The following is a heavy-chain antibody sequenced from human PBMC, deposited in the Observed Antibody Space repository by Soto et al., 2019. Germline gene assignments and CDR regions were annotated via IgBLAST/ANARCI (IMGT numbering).Heavy chain of an antibody. V-gene: IGHV1-8*01. Sequence: KGVGWVGWVNPNSGNTGYAQKFQGRVTMTRNTSISTAYMELSSLRSEDTAVYYCARVEGTSPDIVATIYYYYYYYMDVWGKGTTVTVSS. D-gene: IGHD5-12*01. CDR3: ARVEGTSPDIVATIYYYYYYYMDV. CDR2: VNPNSGNT. J-gene: IGHJ6*03.